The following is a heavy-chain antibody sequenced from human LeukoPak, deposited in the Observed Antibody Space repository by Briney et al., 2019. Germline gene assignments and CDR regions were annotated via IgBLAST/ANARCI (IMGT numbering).Heavy chain of an antibody. Sequence: SETLSLTCAVYGGSFSGYYWSWIRQPPGKGLEWIGEINHSGSTNYNPSLKSRVTISVDTSKNQFSLKLSSVTAADTAVYYCARGLAVCGSTSCQISPVDYWGQGTLVTVSS. CDR3: ARGLAVCGSTSCQISPVDY. J-gene: IGHJ4*02. D-gene: IGHD2-2*01. V-gene: IGHV4-34*01. CDR1: GGSFSGYY. CDR2: INHSGST.